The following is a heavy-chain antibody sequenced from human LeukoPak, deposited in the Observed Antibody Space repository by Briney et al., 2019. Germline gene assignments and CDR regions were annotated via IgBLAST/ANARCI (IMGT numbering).Heavy chain of an antibody. D-gene: IGHD3-22*01. CDR1: GGSFSGYY. J-gene: IGHJ3*02. V-gene: IGHV4-34*01. CDR3: ARGDYDSSGSIGFDI. Sequence: SETLSFTCAVYGGSFSGYYWSWIRQPPGKGLEWIGEINHSGSTNYNPSLKSRVTISVDTSKNQFSLKLSSVTAADTAVYYCARGDYDSSGSIGFDIWGQGTMVTVSS. CDR2: INHSGST.